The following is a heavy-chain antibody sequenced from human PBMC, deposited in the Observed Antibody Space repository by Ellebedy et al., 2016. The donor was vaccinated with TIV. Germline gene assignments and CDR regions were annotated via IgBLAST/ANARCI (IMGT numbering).Heavy chain of an antibody. CDR3: ARWVAVAATYCDY. V-gene: IGHV4-34*01. D-gene: IGHD6-19*01. Sequence: MPSETLSLTCTVSGGSISSYYWSWIRQPPGKGLEWIGEINHSRITNYNPSLKSRVTISVDTSKNQFSLKLSAVTAADTAVYYCARWVAVAATYCDYWGQGTLVTVSS. CDR2: INHSRIT. CDR1: GGSISSYY. J-gene: IGHJ4*02.